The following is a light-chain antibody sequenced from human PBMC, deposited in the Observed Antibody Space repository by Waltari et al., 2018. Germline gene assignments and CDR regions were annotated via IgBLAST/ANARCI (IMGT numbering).Light chain of an antibody. V-gene: IGKV1-5*03. CDR2: KTS. CDR3: QQYSRYWT. J-gene: IGKJ1*01. Sequence: DIQMTQSPSTLSASVGDRVTITCRASQSISGWLAWYQQKPGKAPKLLIYKTSTLESGVPSRFSGSGSGTEFTLTISTLQRDDFATYYCQQYSRYWTFGQGTKVEIK. CDR1: QSISGW.